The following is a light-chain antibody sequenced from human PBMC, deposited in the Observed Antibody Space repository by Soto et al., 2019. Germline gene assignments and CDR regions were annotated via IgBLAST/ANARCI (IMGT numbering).Light chain of an antibody. CDR2: AAS. Sequence: DIQMTQSPSSVSASIGDSVTITCRASQGVSSWLAWYQQKPGKAPKLLIYAASTLQRGVPSRFSGSGSGTYFILTISSLQPEDSATYYCQQADTFPRTFGPGTKVDIK. CDR3: QQADTFPRT. V-gene: IGKV1D-12*01. CDR1: QGVSSW. J-gene: IGKJ3*01.